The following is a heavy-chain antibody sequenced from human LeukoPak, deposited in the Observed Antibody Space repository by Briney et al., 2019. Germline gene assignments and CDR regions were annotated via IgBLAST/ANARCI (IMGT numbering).Heavy chain of an antibody. J-gene: IGHJ5*02. Sequence: GGSLRLSCVASGYTFSNYWMHWVRQPPGKGLVWVSRIYVDGRTTNYADSVKGRFTISRDNAKNTVYLEMNSLSVKDTATYYCIRDFRSADLWGQGTLVTVTS. V-gene: IGHV3-74*01. CDR1: GYTFSNYW. CDR2: IYVDGRTT. CDR3: IRDFRSADL.